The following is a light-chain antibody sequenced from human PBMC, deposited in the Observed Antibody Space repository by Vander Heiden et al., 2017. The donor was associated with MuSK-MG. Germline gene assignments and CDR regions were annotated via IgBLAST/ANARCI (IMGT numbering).Light chain of an antibody. CDR3: HQNDKTPWT. Sequence: DIQMTQSPSSLSASVGDRVTITCRASQNIDNYLNWYQQKPGKAPKLLMFAAYTLHSGVPSRFSGSGSGTDFTLTISRLQPEDLATYYCHQNDKTPWTFGQGTTVEIK. V-gene: IGKV1-39*01. J-gene: IGKJ1*01. CDR1: QNIDNY. CDR2: AAY.